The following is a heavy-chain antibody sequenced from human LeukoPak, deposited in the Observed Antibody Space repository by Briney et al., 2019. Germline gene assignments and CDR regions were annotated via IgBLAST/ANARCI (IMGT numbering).Heavy chain of an antibody. CDR1: GFTFSDYY. D-gene: IGHD6-19*01. Sequence: GGSLRLSCAASGFTFSDYYMSWIRQAPGKGLEWVSYISSSGSTIYYADSVKGRFTISRDNAKNSLYLQMNSLRAEDTAVYYCARAIYSSGWFSPPQGGDAFDIWGQGTMVTVSS. CDR2: ISSSGSTI. V-gene: IGHV3-11*01. J-gene: IGHJ3*02. CDR3: ARAIYSSGWFSPPQGGDAFDI.